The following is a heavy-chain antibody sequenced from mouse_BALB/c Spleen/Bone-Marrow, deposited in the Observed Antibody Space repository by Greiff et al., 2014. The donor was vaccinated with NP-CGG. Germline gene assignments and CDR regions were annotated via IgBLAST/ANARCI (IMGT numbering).Heavy chain of an antibody. J-gene: IGHJ3*01. CDR2: IYPSTGYT. D-gene: IGHD2-4*01. CDR3: ARDDYAY. Sequence: VQIQESGAELAKPGASVKMSCKASGYTFTSYWMHWVKQRPGQGLEWIGYIYPSTGYTEHNQKFKDKAIMTADKSSSTAYMQLSSLTSEDSAVYYCARDDYAYWGQGTLVTVSA. CDR1: GYTFTSYW. V-gene: IGHV1-7*01.